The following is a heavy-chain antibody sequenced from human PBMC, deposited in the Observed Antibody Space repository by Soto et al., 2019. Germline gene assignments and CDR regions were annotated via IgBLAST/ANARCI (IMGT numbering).Heavy chain of an antibody. V-gene: IGHV1-69*05. CDR3: AREAEEYSGSDY. CDR1: GGTFSSYA. J-gene: IGHJ4*02. Sequence: GASVKVSCKASGGTFSSYAISWVRQAPGQRLEWMGGINPSIGTTKYAQKFQGRVTITRDTSASTAYMELSSLRSDDTAVYYCAREAEEYSGSDYWGPGSLVTVSS. D-gene: IGHD3-10*01. CDR2: INPSIGTT.